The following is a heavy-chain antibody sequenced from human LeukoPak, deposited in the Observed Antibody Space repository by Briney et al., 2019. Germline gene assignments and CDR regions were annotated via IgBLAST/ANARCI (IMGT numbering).Heavy chain of an antibody. D-gene: IGHD6-13*01. CDR1: GYTFTSYG. CDR3: ARPQLAAAGTDGMDV. J-gene: IGHJ6*02. Sequence: APVKVSCKASGYTFTSYGISWVRQAPGQGLEWMGWISAYNGNTNYAQKLQGRVTMTTDTSTSTAYMELRSLRSDDTAVYYCARPQLAAAGTDGMDVWGQGTTVTVSS. CDR2: ISAYNGNT. V-gene: IGHV1-18*01.